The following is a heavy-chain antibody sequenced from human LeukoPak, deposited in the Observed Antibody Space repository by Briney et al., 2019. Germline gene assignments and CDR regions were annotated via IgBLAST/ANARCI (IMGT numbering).Heavy chain of an antibody. CDR1: GGSISSYY. CDR2: IYYSGGT. CDR3: ASLYYYDGSGYYYYFDY. J-gene: IGHJ4*02. Sequence: PSETLSLTCTVSGGSISSYYWSWIRQPPGKGLEWIGYIYYSGGTNYNPSLKSRVTISVDTSKNQFSLKLSSVTAADTAVYYCASLYYYDGSGYYYYFDYWGQGTLVTVSS. D-gene: IGHD3-22*01. V-gene: IGHV4-59*08.